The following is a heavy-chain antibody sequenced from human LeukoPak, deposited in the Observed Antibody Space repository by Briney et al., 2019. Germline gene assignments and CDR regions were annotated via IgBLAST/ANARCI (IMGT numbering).Heavy chain of an antibody. CDR2: INSDGSST. CDR3: ARAHTAMVETFDY. V-gene: IGHV3-74*01. Sequence: GGSLRLSCAASGFTFSSYWMHWVRHAPGKGLVWVSRINSDGSSTSYADSVKGRFTISRDNAKNTLYLQMNSLRAEDTAVYYCARAHTAMVETFDYWGQGTLVTVSS. D-gene: IGHD5-18*01. CDR1: GFTFSSYW. J-gene: IGHJ4*02.